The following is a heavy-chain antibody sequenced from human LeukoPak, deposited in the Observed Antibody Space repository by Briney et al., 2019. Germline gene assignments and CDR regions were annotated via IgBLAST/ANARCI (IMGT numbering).Heavy chain of an antibody. CDR2: IKSDGRST. V-gene: IGHV3-74*01. D-gene: IGHD6-6*01. CDR1: GFTFSSYW. J-gene: IGHJ4*02. Sequence: GGSLRLSCAASGFTFSSYWMHWVRQAPGKGLVWVSLIKSDGRSTSYADSVKGRFTIFRDNAKNTVYLQMNSLRVEDTAVYYCTRDFKYSSDYWGQGTLVTVSS. CDR3: TRDFKYSSDY.